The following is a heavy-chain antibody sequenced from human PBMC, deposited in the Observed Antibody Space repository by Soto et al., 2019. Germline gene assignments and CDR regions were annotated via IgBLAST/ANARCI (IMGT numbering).Heavy chain of an antibody. V-gene: IGHV4-59*01. D-gene: IGHD6-19*01. Sequence: SETLSLTCTVSGGSISSYYWSWIRQPPGKGLEWIGYIYYSGSTNYNPSLKSRVTISVDTSKNQFSLKLSSVTAADTAVYYCARDRTGTSSGWYKGGFDPWGQGTLVTVSS. CDR2: IYYSGST. CDR3: ARDRTGTSSGWYKGGFDP. CDR1: GGSISSYY. J-gene: IGHJ5*02.